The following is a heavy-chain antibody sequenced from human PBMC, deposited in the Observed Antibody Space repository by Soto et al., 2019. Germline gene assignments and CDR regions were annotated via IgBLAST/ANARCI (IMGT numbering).Heavy chain of an antibody. CDR2: MNPNSGKT. V-gene: IGHV1-8*01. Sequence: APVKVSCKASGYTFTSYDINWVRQATGQGLEWMGWMNPNSGKTGYAQKFQGRVTMTADESTSTAYMELSSLRSEDMAVYYCARYSYYDSSGYYRPHNWFDPWGQGTLVTVSS. D-gene: IGHD3-22*01. CDR3: ARYSYYDSSGYYRPHNWFDP. J-gene: IGHJ5*02. CDR1: GYTFTSYD.